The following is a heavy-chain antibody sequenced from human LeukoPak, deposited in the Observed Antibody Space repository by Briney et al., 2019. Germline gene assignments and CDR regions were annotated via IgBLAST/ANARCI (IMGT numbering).Heavy chain of an antibody. V-gene: IGHV4-39*01. J-gene: IGHJ4*02. CDR2: IYYSGST. CDR1: GGSISSSSYS. Sequence: PSETLSLTCTVSGGSISSSSYSWGWIRQPPGKGLEWIGSIYYSGSTYYNPSLKSRVTISVDTSKNQFSLKLSSVTAADTAVYYCARHGDYYDSSGYPIDYWGQGTLVTVSS. D-gene: IGHD3-22*01. CDR3: ARHGDYYDSSGYPIDY.